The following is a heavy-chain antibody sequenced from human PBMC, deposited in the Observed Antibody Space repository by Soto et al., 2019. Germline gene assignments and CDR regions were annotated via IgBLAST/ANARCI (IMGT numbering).Heavy chain of an antibody. D-gene: IGHD3-10*01. CDR1: GYTFTSYG. CDR3: ARDRQFTMVRGVIDFDY. CDR2: ISAYNDNT. V-gene: IGHV1-18*01. J-gene: IGHJ4*02. Sequence: QVQLVQSGAEVKKPGASVKVSCKASGYTFTSYGISWVRQAPGQGLEWMGWISAYNDNTNYSQKLQGRVTMTTDTSTSTAYMELRSLRSDDTAVYYCARDRQFTMVRGVIDFDYWGQGTLVTVSS.